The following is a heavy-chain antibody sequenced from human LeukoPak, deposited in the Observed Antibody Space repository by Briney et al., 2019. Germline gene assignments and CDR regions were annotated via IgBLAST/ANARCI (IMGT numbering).Heavy chain of an antibody. CDR3: ARDSYSSSSELDL. D-gene: IGHD6-6*01. V-gene: IGHV3-48*04. Sequence: GGSLRLSCAASGFTFSSYSMNWVRQAPGKGLEWLSYISYTGTTISYADSVKGRFTISRDNAKDSLYLQMNSLRAEDTAVYYCARDSYSSSSELDLWGRGTLVTVSS. J-gene: IGHJ2*01. CDR1: GFTFSSYS. CDR2: ISYTGTTI.